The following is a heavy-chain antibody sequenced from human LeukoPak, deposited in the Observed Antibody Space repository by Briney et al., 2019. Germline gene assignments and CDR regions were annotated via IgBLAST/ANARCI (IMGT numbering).Heavy chain of an antibody. V-gene: IGHV3-66*02. Sequence: GGSLRLSCAASGFTVSSNYMRWVRQAPGKGLEWVSVIYIGGRTYYADSVKGRFTISRDNSKSTLYLQMNSLRAEDTGVYYCASPSGSYSYGMDVWGQGTTVTVSS. CDR3: ASPSGSYSYGMDV. J-gene: IGHJ6*02. CDR1: GFTVSSNY. D-gene: IGHD1-26*01. CDR2: IYIGGRT.